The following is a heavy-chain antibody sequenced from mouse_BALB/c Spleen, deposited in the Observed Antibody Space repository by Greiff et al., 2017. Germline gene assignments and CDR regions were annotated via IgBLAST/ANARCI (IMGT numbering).Heavy chain of an antibody. CDR3: ARGYGSSYYFDY. D-gene: IGHD1-1*01. Sequence: EVKLMESGGGLVKPGGSLKLSCAASGFTFSSYAMSWVRQTPEKRLEWVATISSGGSYTYYPDSVKGRFTIARDNAKNTLYLQMCSLRSEDTAMYYCARGYGSSYYFDYGGQGTTLTVSS. V-gene: IGHV5-9-3*01. J-gene: IGHJ2*01. CDR1: GFTFSSYA. CDR2: ISSGGSYT.